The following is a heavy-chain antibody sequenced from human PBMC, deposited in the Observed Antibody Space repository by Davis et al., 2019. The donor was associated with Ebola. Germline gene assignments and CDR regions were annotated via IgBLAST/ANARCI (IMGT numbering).Heavy chain of an antibody. J-gene: IGHJ6*02. CDR2: IIPILGIA. Sequence: AASVKVSCKASGGTFSSYAISWVRQAPGQGLEWMGRIIPILGIANYAQKFQGRVTITADKSTSTAYMELSSLRSEDTAVYYCARDENSNYGFYYYGMDVWGQGNTVTVSS. V-gene: IGHV1-69*04. CDR1: GGTFSSYA. CDR3: ARDENSNYGFYYYGMDV. D-gene: IGHD4-11*01.